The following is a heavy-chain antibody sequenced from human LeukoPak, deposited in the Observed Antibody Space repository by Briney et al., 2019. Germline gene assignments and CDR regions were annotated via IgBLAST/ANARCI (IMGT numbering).Heavy chain of an antibody. Sequence: SETLSFTSGVSCGSTSSRNWWSCVRQPPGQGLEWIGEISLTGETNYNPSLNGRVTMSLDESRNQLSLDLTSVTAADTAIYYCTRESGDFCPLGYWGQGTLVIVPP. D-gene: IGHD3-16*01. J-gene: IGHJ4*02. CDR1: CGSTSSRNW. CDR3: TRESGDFCPLGY. CDR2: ISLTGET. V-gene: IGHV4-4*02.